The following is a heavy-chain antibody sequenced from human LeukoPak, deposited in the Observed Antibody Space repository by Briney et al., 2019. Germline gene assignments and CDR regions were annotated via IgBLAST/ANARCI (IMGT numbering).Heavy chain of an antibody. V-gene: IGHV3-30-3*01. CDR3: ASGLFKYTSGSDLFDY. CDR1: GFTFNYYA. D-gene: IGHD5-18*01. Sequence: GGSLRLSCAASGFTFNYYAMHWVRQAPGKGLEWVTLISYDGNNEYYADSVKGRFTISRDNSKNTLYLQMNSLRAEDTAVYYCASGLFKYTSGSDLFDYWGQGTLATVSS. CDR2: ISYDGNNE. J-gene: IGHJ4*02.